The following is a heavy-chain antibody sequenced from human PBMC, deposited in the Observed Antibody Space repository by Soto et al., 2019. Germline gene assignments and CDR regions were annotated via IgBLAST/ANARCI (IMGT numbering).Heavy chain of an antibody. Sequence: ASVKVSCKVSGYTLTELSMHWVRQAPGKGLEWMGGFDPEDGETIYAQKFQGRVTMTEDTSTDTAYMELSSLRSEDTAVYYCASFYDCSSTSCYTGDYYYYGMDVWGQGTTVTSP. CDR1: GYTLTELS. D-gene: IGHD2-2*02. J-gene: IGHJ6*02. V-gene: IGHV1-24*01. CDR3: ASFYDCSSTSCYTGDYYYYGMDV. CDR2: FDPEDGET.